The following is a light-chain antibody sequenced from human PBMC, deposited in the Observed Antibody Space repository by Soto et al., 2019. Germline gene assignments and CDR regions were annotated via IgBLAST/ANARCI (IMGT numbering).Light chain of an antibody. V-gene: IGKV3-20*01. CDR3: QQYGTSPRT. J-gene: IGKJ1*01. CDR2: GAS. CDR1: QPIISNF. Sequence: EIVLTQSLGTLSLTPRERATLSCRVSQPIISNFLAWYQQKPGQAPILLIYGASSRATATPDRFSGGGSGTDFTLTISRLEPEDFAVYYCQQYGTSPRTFGQGTKVDI.